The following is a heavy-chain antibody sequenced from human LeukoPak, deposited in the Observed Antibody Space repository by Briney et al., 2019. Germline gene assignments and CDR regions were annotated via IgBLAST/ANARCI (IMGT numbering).Heavy chain of an antibody. Sequence: GESLKISCKGSGYDFTNSWIGWVRQVPGKGLEWMGIIHPGDSDIKYSRSFEGQVTISADKSINTAYLQWNSLRASDTAVYYCARHGYGYYFEDWGQGTLLTVSS. V-gene: IGHV5-51*01. CDR1: GYDFTNSW. CDR2: IHPGDSDI. J-gene: IGHJ4*02. CDR3: ARHGYGYYFED. D-gene: IGHD5-18*01.